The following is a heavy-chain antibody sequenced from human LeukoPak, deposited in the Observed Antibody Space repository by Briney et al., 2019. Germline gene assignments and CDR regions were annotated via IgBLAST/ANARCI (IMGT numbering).Heavy chain of an antibody. V-gene: IGHV4-59*01. CDR2: IYYSGSS. Sequence: SETLSLTCTVSGGSISSYYWSWIRQPPGKGLEWIGYIYYSGSSNYNPSLKSRVTISVDTSKNQFSLKLSSVTAADTAVYYCARFSRGSGWYVNYWGQGTLVTVSS. D-gene: IGHD6-19*01. CDR3: ARFSRGSGWYVNY. J-gene: IGHJ4*02. CDR1: GGSISSYY.